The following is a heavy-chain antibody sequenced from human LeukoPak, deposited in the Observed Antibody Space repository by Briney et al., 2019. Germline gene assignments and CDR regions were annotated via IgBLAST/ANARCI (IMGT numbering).Heavy chain of an antibody. CDR2: IYHSGST. Sequence: SETLSLTCAVSGGSISSGGYSWSWIRQPPGKGLEWIGYIYHSGSTYYNPFPKSRVTISVDRSKNQFSLKLSSVTAADTAVYYCARVSGQLWFFDYWGQGTLVTVSS. J-gene: IGHJ4*02. CDR3: ARVSGQLWFFDY. V-gene: IGHV4-30-2*01. D-gene: IGHD5-18*01. CDR1: GGSISSGGYS.